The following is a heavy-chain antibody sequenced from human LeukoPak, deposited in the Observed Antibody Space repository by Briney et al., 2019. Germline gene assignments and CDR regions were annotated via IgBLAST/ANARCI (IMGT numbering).Heavy chain of an antibody. CDR3: ARDGTSTDDY. D-gene: IGHD2-2*01. CDR1: GGTFSRYG. Sequence: ASVKVSCKASGGTFSRYGISWVRQAPGQGLEWMGGISGNNDNPNYGQKFQGRFTVTTDSSTSTAYMELRDLRSDDTAVYYCARDGTSTDDYWGQGTLVTVSS. V-gene: IGHV1-18*01. J-gene: IGHJ4*02. CDR2: ISGNNDNP.